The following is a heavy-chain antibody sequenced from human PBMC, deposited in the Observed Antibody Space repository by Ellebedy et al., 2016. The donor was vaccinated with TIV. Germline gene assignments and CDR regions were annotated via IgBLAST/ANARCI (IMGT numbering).Heavy chain of an antibody. J-gene: IGHJ6*03. V-gene: IGHV1-46*01. CDR3: ARGLRYYYMDV. Sequence: AASVKVSCKASGYTFTSYYIHGVRQAPGQGLEWMGMSNPGGGSASYGQKFQGRVTMTWETSTSTVYMELRSLRSEDTAVYYCARGLRYYYMDVWGTGATVTVSS. CDR1: GYTFTSYY. D-gene: IGHD5-12*01. CDR2: SNPGGGSA.